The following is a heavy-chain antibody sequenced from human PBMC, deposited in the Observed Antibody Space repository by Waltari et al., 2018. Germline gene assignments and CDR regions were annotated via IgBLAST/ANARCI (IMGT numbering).Heavy chain of an antibody. D-gene: IGHD3-9*01. CDR2: INPKRGGK. CDR3: ARASTFRYCDWFFVDY. V-gene: IGHV1-2*02. Sequence: QVQLVQSGSEVKKPGASVQVSCKAYGHTFTGYYMHWVREAPGQGLEWMGCINPKRGGKQFAQRFQGRITMTGGTSITTVYMELRRLTSDDTAVYYCARASTFRYCDWFFVDYWGQGTLVTVSS. CDR1: GHTFTGYY. J-gene: IGHJ4*02.